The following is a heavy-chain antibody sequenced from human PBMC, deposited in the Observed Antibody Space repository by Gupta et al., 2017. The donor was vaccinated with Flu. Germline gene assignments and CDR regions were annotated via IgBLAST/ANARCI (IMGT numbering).Heavy chain of an antibody. J-gene: IGHJ6*02. CDR2: ISSSSSYI. CDR1: GFTFSSYS. CDR3: ARARRQWLVLYYGMDV. D-gene: IGHD6-19*01. Sequence: EVQLVESGGGLVKPGGSLRLSCAASGFTFSSYSMTWVRQAPGKGLEWVSSISSSSSYIYYADSVKGRFTISRDNAKNSLYLQMNSLRAEDTAVYYCARARRQWLVLYYGMDVWGQGTTVTVSS. V-gene: IGHV3-21*01.